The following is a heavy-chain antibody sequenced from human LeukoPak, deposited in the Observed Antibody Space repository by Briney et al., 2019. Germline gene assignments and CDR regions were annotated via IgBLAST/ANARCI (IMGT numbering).Heavy chain of an antibody. D-gene: IGHD5-24*01. V-gene: IGHV3-23*01. J-gene: IGHJ4*02. Sequence: QPGGSLRLSCAASGFTFSSYAMSWVRQAPGKGLEWVSGISGSGGSTYYADSVKGRFTISRDNSKNTLYLQMNSLRAEDTAVYYCARCFSRRDGYNCGYWGQGTLVTVSS. CDR1: GFTFSSYA. CDR2: ISGSGGST. CDR3: ARCFSRRDGYNCGY.